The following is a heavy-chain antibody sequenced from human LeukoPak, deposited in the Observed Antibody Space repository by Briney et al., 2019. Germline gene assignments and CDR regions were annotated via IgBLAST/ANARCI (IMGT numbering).Heavy chain of an antibody. D-gene: IGHD5-12*01. V-gene: IGHV4-39*01. Sequence: SETLSLTCTVSAASFISSSHHWGWIRQSPGKGLEWIGTVYYGRTTYYNPSLDGRVTISLDTSANHFSLQLNSVTAADTAVYYCVRHDGRGGATMGAFDSWGQGSLVTVSS. CDR1: AASFISSSHH. J-gene: IGHJ5*01. CDR2: VYYGRTT. CDR3: VRHDGRGGATMGAFDS.